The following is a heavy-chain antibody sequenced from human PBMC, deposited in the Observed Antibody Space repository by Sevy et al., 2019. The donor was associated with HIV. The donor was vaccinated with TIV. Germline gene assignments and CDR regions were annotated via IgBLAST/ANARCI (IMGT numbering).Heavy chain of an antibody. D-gene: IGHD2-15*01. CDR3: ARGYWSGGRCYPGGY. V-gene: IGHV1-18*01. CDR1: GYTFSTYG. J-gene: IGHJ4*02. Sequence: ASVKVSCEASGYTFSTYGINWVRQAPGQGLEWMGWINTFTGDTNYLQKLQDRVTMTKDTSTSTVYMELRGLRSDDTAVYYCARGYWSGGRCYPGGYWGQGTLVTVSS. CDR2: INTFTGDT.